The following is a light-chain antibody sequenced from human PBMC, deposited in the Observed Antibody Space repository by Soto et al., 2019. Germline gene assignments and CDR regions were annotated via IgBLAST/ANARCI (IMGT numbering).Light chain of an antibody. V-gene: IGKV3-20*01. CDR1: QSVSSSY. CDR2: DAF. CDR3: QHYDSSPPKYT. Sequence: EIVLTQSPGTLSMSPGEKATLSCRASQSVSSSYLAWYQQKPGQAPRLVMYDAFSRATDIPDRFSGSGSGTDFTLTISRLEPEEFAVYYCQHYDSSPPKYTFGQGTKLEI. J-gene: IGKJ2*01.